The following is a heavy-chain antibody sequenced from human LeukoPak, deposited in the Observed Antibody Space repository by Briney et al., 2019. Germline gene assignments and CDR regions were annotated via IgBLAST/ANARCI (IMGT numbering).Heavy chain of an antibody. Sequence: ASVKVSCKASGYTFTGYYMHWVRQAPGQGLEWMGWINPNSGGTNYAQKFQGRVTMTRDTSISTAYMELSRLRSDDTAVYYCARDAAVTPVRGGHDYWGQGTLVTVSS. CDR1: GYTFTGYY. D-gene: IGHD3-16*02. V-gene: IGHV1-2*02. CDR2: INPNSGGT. CDR3: ARDAAVTPVRGGHDY. J-gene: IGHJ4*02.